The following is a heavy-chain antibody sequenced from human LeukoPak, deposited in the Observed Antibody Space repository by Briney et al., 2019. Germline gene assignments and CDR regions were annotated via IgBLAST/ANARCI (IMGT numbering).Heavy chain of an antibody. CDR3: ARRRIVATIDY. V-gene: IGHV4-39*01. J-gene: IGHJ4*02. CDR1: GGSISSSNYY. CDR2: IYYSGST. Sequence: SETLSLTCTVSGGSISSSNYYWGWIRQPPGKGLEWIGSIYYSGSTYYNPSLKSRVTISVDTSKNQFSLKLNSVTAADTAVYYCARRRIVATIDYRGQGTLVTVSS. D-gene: IGHD5-12*01.